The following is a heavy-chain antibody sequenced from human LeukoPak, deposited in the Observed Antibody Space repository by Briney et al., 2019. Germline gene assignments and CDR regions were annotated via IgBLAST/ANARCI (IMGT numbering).Heavy chain of an antibody. CDR1: GYTFTTHW. V-gene: IGHV5-51*01. J-gene: IGHJ4*02. Sequence: ESLMISCRGSGYTFTTHWVGWVRQMPGKGLEWMGLICPGDSDTRYRPSFQRQVSIYADKYLNNPYLQESGLNASHTALCVCATSSRPYGSGTYSYDSWGQGTLVTVSS. D-gene: IGHD3-10*01. CDR3: ATSSRPYGSGTYSYDS. CDR2: ICPGDSDT.